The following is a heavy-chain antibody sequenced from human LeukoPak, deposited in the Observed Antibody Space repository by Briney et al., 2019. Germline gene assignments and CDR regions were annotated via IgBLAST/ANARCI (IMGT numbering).Heavy chain of an antibody. CDR3: TRSDGYGLVGI. CDR2: IFYSGTT. D-gene: IGHD3-10*01. CDR1: GDSISSSNYY. V-gene: IGHV4-39*07. J-gene: IGHJ3*02. Sequence: SETLSLTCTVSGDSISSSNYYWAWIRQPPGKGLEWIGSIFYSGTTYYSSSLKSRVTMSVDTSKTQFSLKLSSVTAADTALYYCTRSDGYGLVGIRGQGTMVTVSS.